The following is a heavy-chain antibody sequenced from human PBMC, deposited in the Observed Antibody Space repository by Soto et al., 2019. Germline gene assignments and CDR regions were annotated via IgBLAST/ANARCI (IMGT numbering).Heavy chain of an antibody. Sequence: QVQLVQSGAEVKKPGSSVKVSCKASGGTFSSYAISWVRQAPGQGLEWMGGIIPIFGTANYAQKFQGRVTITADESTSKAYMELSSLRSEDTAVYYCARAPTLNWGSSTHDAFDIWGQGTMVTVSS. V-gene: IGHV1-69*12. CDR2: IIPIFGTA. D-gene: IGHD7-27*01. CDR1: GGTFSSYA. CDR3: ARAPTLNWGSSTHDAFDI. J-gene: IGHJ3*02.